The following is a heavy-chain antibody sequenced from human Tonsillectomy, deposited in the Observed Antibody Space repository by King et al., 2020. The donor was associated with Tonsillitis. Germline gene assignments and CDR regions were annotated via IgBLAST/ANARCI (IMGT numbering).Heavy chain of an antibody. J-gene: IGHJ3*02. V-gene: IGHV3-48*03. Sequence: VQLVESGGGLVQPGGSLRLSCAASGFIFSSYEMNWVRQAPGKGLEWVSYISSSGSTIHYADSVKGRFTISRDNAKNSLHLQMNSLRAEDTAVYYCAREPRLLWFGVITPGAFDIWGQGTMVTVSS. CDR1: GFIFSSYE. CDR3: AREPRLLWFGVITPGAFDI. CDR2: ISSSGSTI. D-gene: IGHD3-10*01.